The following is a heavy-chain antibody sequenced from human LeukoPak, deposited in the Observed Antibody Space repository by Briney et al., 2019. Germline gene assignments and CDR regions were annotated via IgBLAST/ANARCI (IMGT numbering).Heavy chain of an antibody. D-gene: IGHD2-21*02. V-gene: IGHV3-23*01. J-gene: IGHJ4*02. CDR2: IRGSGGGT. Sequence: PGGSLRLSCVASGFTFSENWIHWVRQAPGKGLEWFSVIRGSGGGTYYADSVKGRFTISRDDSKNTVYLQMNSLRAEDTAVYYCVKARMPHCGTDCLESWGQGTLVTVSS. CDR3: VKARMPHCGTDCLES. CDR1: GFTFSENW.